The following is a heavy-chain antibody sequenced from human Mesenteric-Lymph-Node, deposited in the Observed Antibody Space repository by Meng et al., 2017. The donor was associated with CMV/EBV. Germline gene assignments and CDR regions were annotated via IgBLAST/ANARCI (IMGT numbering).Heavy chain of an antibody. CDR1: GFTFSDYY. J-gene: IGHJ4*02. D-gene: IGHD2-2*01. CDR3: AKDRPVVSYYFDY. V-gene: IGHV3-23*01. Sequence: SCAASGFTFSDYYITWIRQAPGKGLEWVSSISESGNTYYADSVKGRFTISRDTSKNTLYLQMSSLRAEDTALYYCAKDRPVVSYYFDYWGQGTLVTVSS. CDR2: ISESGNT.